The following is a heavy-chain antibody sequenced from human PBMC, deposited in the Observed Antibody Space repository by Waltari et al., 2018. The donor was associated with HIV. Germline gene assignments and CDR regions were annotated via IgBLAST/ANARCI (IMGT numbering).Heavy chain of an antibody. J-gene: IGHJ4*02. Sequence: QVLLVQSGAEVKKPGASVRVSCKASGYNFITYAIHWVRQAPGQRLEWMGCITTVNGNTKDSQKFQGRVTMTSDTSINTAYMELSSLRSDDTAVYYCARDMGPFNNWGQGTLVTVSS. CDR2: ITTVNGNT. V-gene: IGHV1-3*04. D-gene: IGHD3-16*01. CDR1: GYNFITYA. CDR3: ARDMGPFNN.